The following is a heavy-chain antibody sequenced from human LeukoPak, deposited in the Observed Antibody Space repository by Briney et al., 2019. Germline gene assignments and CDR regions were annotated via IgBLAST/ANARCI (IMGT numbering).Heavy chain of an antibody. D-gene: IGHD4-11*01. J-gene: IGHJ3*02. CDR2: IIPIFGTA. CDR1: GGTFSSYA. V-gene: IGHV1-69*01. Sequence: GSSVKVSCKASGGTFSSYAIGWVRQAPGQGLEWMGGIIPIFGTANYAQEFQGRVTITADESTSTAYMELSSLRSEDTAVYYCARDLVSGDYTYAFDIWGQGTMVTVSS. CDR3: ARDLVSGDYTYAFDI.